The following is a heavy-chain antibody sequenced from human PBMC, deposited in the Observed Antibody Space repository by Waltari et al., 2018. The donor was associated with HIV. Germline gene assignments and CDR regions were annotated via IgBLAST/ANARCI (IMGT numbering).Heavy chain of an antibody. J-gene: IGHJ6*02. CDR2: IVTAGDT. Sequence: EVQLVESGGGLVQPGGSLRLSCAASGFTFSTSHMHWVRQATGKGLEWVSGIVTAGDTYYPGSVKGRFTISRENAKNSLHLQMNSLRAGDTAVYYCVRICKLNCYYYYGMDVWGQGTTVTVSS. V-gene: IGHV3-13*01. D-gene: IGHD1-1*01. CDR1: GFTFSTSH. CDR3: VRICKLNCYYYYGMDV.